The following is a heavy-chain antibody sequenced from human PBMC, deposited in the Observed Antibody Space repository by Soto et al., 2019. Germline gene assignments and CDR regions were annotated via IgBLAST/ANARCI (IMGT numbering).Heavy chain of an antibody. CDR2: VYYSGGA. J-gene: IGHJ5*01. Sequence: SDTLYLTCAVSGVSIHNSHSFWGWIRQPPGKGLEFIGSVYYSGGANYNPSLKSRVTVSIDTSNNQFSLRVNSVTAADTAVYYCGRVVEGATRHTDFDSWGQGILVTVSS. CDR3: GRVVEGATRHTDFDS. D-gene: IGHD2-15*01. V-gene: IGHV4-39*01. CDR1: GVSIHNSHSF.